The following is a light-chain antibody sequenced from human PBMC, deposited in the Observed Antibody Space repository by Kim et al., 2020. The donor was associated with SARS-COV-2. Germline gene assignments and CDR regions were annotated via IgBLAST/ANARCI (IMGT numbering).Light chain of an antibody. J-gene: IGLJ1*01. CDR1: SSNSGAGYD. V-gene: IGLV1-40*01. CDR2: GNS. CDR3: QSYDSSLSGYV. Sequence: RVTTPGTGSSSNSGAGYDVHWYQQLPGTAPKLLIYGNSNRPSGVPDRFSGSKSGTSASLAITGLQAEDEADYYCQSYDSSLSGYVFGTGTKVTVL.